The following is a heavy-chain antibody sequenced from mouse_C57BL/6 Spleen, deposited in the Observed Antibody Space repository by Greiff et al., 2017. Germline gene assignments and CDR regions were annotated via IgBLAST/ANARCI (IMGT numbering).Heavy chain of an antibody. Sequence: VQLQQSGPGLVQPSQSLSITCTVSGFSLTSYGVHWVRQSPGKGLEWLGVIWRGGSTDYNAAFMSRLSTTTDNSKSQVFFRMNSLHADDTAIYSCAKNCYPWYFDVWGTGTTVTVSS. CDR2: IWRGGST. CDR3: AKNCYPWYFDV. V-gene: IGHV2-5*01. J-gene: IGHJ1*03. CDR1: GFSLTSYG.